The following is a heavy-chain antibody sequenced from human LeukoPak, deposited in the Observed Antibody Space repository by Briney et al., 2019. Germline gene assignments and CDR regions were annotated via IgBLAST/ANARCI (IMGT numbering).Heavy chain of an antibody. CDR2: IYTSGST. V-gene: IGHV4-4*07. J-gene: IGHJ5*02. CDR1: GGSISSYY. Sequence: SETLSLTCTVSGGSISSYYWSWIRQPAGKGLEWIGRIYTSGSTNYNPSLKSRVTMSVDTSKNQFSLKLSPVTAADTAVYYCARGAYYYDSSGYQGWFDPWGQGTLVTVSS. D-gene: IGHD3-22*01. CDR3: ARGAYYYDSSGYQGWFDP.